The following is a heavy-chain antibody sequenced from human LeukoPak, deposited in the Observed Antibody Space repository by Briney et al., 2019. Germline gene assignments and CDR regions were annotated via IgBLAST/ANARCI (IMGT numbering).Heavy chain of an antibody. J-gene: IGHJ4*02. V-gene: IGHV1-46*01. Sequence: ASERVACKTSGFSITDYFMHWVRQAPGQGLEWTGMINPSDGFTRQAQKFEGRVTITSDTSTSTVYMEMSSLTSEDTAVYYCARAVDQDFDYWGQGALVTVSS. CDR3: ARAVDQDFDY. CDR1: GFSITDYF. CDR2: INPSDGFT. D-gene: IGHD3/OR15-3a*01.